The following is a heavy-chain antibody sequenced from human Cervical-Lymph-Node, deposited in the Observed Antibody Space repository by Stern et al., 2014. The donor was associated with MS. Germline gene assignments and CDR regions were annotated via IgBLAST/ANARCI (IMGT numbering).Heavy chain of an antibody. V-gene: IGHV1-69*01. Sequence: QVQLGQSGAEVKKPGSSVKVSCKASGGTFSSYAITWVRQAPGRGLEWMGEIIPMFGTTKYAQRFQGRVTIIADGFTTTAYMELSSLRSEDTAVYYCARRDYYDSSGYYGDAFDIWGQGTMVTVSS. D-gene: IGHD3-22*01. CDR3: ARRDYYDSSGYYGDAFDI. CDR1: GGTFSSYA. J-gene: IGHJ3*02. CDR2: IIPMFGTT.